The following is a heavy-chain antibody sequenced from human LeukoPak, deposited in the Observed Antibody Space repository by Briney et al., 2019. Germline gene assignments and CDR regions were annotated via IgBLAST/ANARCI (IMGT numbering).Heavy chain of an antibody. D-gene: IGHD5-24*01. CDR2: NSGSGGHT. CDR1: GITFSSHA. V-gene: IGHV3-23*01. J-gene: IGHJ6*03. Sequence: GGSLRLSCAASGITFSSHAMSWVRQAPGKGLEWVSLNSGSGGHTYYGDSVKGRFTISRDNSTNRLYLQMNSLRPEDTAVYYCAKGGAATMRDGYNYYYYYMEVWGRGTTVTVSS. CDR3: AKGGAATMRDGYNYYYYYMEV.